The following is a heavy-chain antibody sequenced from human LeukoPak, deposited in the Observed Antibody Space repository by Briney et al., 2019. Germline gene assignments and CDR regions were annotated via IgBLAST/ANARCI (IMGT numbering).Heavy chain of an antibody. J-gene: IGHJ4*02. CDR3: ARSGSGWNFDY. CDR2: IYSSGST. V-gene: IGHV4-4*07. CDR1: DGSISSYH. Sequence: PTETLSLTCTVSDGSISSYHWSWIRQSAGKGLEWIGRIYSSGSTNYNPSLKSRVTMSVDTSKNQFSLKLSSVTAADTAVYYCARSGSGWNFDYWGQGTLVTVSS. D-gene: IGHD6-19*01.